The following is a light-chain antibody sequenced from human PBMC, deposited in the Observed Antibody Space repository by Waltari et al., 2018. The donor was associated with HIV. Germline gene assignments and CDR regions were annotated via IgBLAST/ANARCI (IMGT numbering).Light chain of an antibody. CDR1: QSLRSSY. Sequence: EIVLTQSPSTLSLSPGERATLSCRTSQSLRSSYLAWYQQKPGQAPRLLIYGASSRATGIPDRFSGSGSGTDFSLTISRLEPEDFAVYYCHHYGGSPRTFGQGTKLEIK. J-gene: IGKJ2*01. V-gene: IGKV3-20*01. CDR3: HHYGGSPRT. CDR2: GAS.